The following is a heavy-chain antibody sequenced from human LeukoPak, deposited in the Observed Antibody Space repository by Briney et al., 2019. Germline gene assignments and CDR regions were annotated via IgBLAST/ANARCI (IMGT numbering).Heavy chain of an antibody. CDR2: IKHDGSEI. Sequence: PGGSLRLSCAASGFTFSTYWMTWVRQAPGKGLEWVANIKHDGSEIYYVDSVKGRFTISRDNSKNTLYLQMNSLRAEDTAVYYCAKDSIRPQVVVLPAVVIGYWGQGTLVTVSS. V-gene: IGHV3-7*03. D-gene: IGHD3-22*01. CDR3: AKDSIRPQVVVLPAVVIGY. J-gene: IGHJ4*02. CDR1: GFTFSTYW.